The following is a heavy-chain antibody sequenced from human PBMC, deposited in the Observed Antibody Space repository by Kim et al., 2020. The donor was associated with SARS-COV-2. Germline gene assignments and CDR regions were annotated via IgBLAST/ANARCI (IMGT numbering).Heavy chain of an antibody. Sequence: GGSLRLSCAASGFTFSNYAMHWVRQAPGKGLEWVAVISYDGSDKYYGDSVKGRFIISRDNSKNTVYLQMHSLRADDTAVYYCARENPAMVDFYYGMDVWGQGTTVTVSS. J-gene: IGHJ6*02. CDR2: ISYDGSDK. D-gene: IGHD2-15*01. CDR1: GFTFSNYA. CDR3: ARENPAMVDFYYGMDV. V-gene: IGHV3-30*04.